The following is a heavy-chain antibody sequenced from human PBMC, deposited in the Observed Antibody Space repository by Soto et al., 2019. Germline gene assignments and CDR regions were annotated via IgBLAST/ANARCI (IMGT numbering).Heavy chain of an antibody. D-gene: IGHD6-13*01. J-gene: IGHJ5*02. CDR1: GFTFSSYS. Sequence: EEQLVESGGGLVKPGGSLRLSCAASGFTFSSYSMNWVRQAPGKGLEWVSSISSSSSYIYYADSVKGRFTISRDNAKNSPYLQMNSLRAEDTAVYYFARNLGQQLVYWFDPWGQGTLVTVSS. V-gene: IGHV3-21*01. CDR2: ISSSSSYI. CDR3: ARNLGQQLVYWFDP.